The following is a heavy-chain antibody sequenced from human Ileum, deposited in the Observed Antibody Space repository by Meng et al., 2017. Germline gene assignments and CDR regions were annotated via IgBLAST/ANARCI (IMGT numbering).Heavy chain of an antibody. CDR3: AKDRSYYSDVY. Sequence: GGSLRLSCAASGFTLSNHGMHWVRQAPGKGLEWVAVIWYDGIKKQYADSVKGRFTISRDTSKNTVDLQMNSLRVEDTAVYYCAKDRSYYSDVYWGQGTLVTVSS. V-gene: IGHV3-33*03. CDR1: GFTLSNHG. J-gene: IGHJ4*02. D-gene: IGHD3-10*01. CDR2: IWYDGIKK.